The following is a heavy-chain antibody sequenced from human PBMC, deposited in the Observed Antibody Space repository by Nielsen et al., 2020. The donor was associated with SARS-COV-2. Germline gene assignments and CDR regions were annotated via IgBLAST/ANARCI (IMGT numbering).Heavy chain of an antibody. V-gene: IGHV1-69*01. CDR2: IIPIFGTA. CDR3: AREGPRGVTAPSRYRPALFDP. Sequence: WVRQAPGQGLEWMGGIIPIFGTANYAQKFQGRVTITADESTSTAYMELSSLRSEDTAVYYCAREGPRGVTAPSRYRPALFDPWGQGTLVTVSS. D-gene: IGHD2-21*02. J-gene: IGHJ5*02.